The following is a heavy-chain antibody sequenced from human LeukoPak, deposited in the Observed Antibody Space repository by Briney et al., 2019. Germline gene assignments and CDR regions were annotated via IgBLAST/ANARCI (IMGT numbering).Heavy chain of an antibody. CDR1: GFLFNTYG. Sequence: PGGSLRLSCAASGFLFNTYGMHWVRQAPGKGLEWVAVISYDGENKSYGNSVRGRFTISRDNSKNTLYLQMNSLTVEDTAVYYCARSQSSSLIDYWGQGTLVTVSS. D-gene: IGHD6-13*01. J-gene: IGHJ4*02. CDR3: ARSQSSSLIDY. V-gene: IGHV3-30*03. CDR2: ISYDGENK.